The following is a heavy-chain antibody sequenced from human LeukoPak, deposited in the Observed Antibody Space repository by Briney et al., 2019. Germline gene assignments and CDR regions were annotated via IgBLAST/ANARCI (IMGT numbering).Heavy chain of an antibody. CDR3: ASGGSGSYYYYYYYMDV. D-gene: IGHD3-10*01. CDR1: GYTFTSYD. J-gene: IGHJ6*03. V-gene: IGHV1-8*01. Sequence: ASVKVSCKASGYTFTSYDINWVRQATGQGLEWMGWMNPNSGNTGYAQKFQGRVTMTRNTSISTAYMELSSLRSEDTAVYYCASGGSGSYYYYYYYMDVWGKGTTVTVSS. CDR2: MNPNSGNT.